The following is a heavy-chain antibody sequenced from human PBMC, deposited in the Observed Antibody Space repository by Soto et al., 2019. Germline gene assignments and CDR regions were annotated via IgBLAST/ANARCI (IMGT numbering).Heavy chain of an antibody. Sequence: GGSLRLSCAASGFTFGNYGMHWVRQAPGKGLEWGAVIWFDGNKQHYADSVKGRFTISRDNSKNTLYVQMTSLRAEDTAVYYCARGLQSLFDYWGQGTLVTVSS. V-gene: IGHV3-33*01. J-gene: IGHJ4*02. CDR1: GFTFGNYG. CDR3: ARGLQSLFDY. CDR2: IWFDGNKQ.